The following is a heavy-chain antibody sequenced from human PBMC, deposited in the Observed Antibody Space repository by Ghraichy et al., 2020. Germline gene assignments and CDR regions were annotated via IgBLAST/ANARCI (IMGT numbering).Heavy chain of an antibody. CDR3: AREPDTAMVPGPVDY. D-gene: IGHD5-18*01. CDR2: ISSSSSYT. CDR1: GFTFSDYY. J-gene: IGHJ4*02. Sequence: GGSLRLSCAASGFTFSDYYMSWIRQAPGKGLEWVSYISSSSSYTNYADSVKGRFTISRDNAKNSLYLQMNSLRAEDTAVYYCAREPDTAMVPGPVDYWGQGTLVTVSS. V-gene: IGHV3-11*06.